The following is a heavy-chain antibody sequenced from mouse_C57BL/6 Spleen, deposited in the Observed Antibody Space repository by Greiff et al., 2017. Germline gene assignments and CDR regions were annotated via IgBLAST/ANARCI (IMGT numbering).Heavy chain of an antibody. V-gene: IGHV1-52*01. D-gene: IGHD2-12*01. CDR3: ARFGSYYPYWYFDV. Sequence: QVQLQQPGAELVRPGSSVKLSCKASGYTFTSYWMHWVKQRPIQGLEWIGNIDPSDSETHYNQKFKDKATLTVDKSSSTAYMQLSSLTSEDSAVYYCARFGSYYPYWYFDVWGTGTTVTVSS. CDR1: GYTFTSYW. J-gene: IGHJ1*03. CDR2: IDPSDSET.